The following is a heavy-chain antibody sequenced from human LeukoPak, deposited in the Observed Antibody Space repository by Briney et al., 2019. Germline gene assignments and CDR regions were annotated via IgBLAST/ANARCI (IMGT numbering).Heavy chain of an antibody. CDR2: VSGSDGST. J-gene: IGHJ4*02. V-gene: IGHV3-23*01. Sequence: GGSLRLSCAASGFTFNTCAMSWVRQPPGKGLEWVSSVSGSDGSTNYADSVKGRFTISRDNSKSTLYLQLNSLRAEDTAVYYCAKLIAVADTDDYWGQGALVTVSS. CDR1: GFTFNTCA. CDR3: AKLIAVADTDDY. D-gene: IGHD6-19*01.